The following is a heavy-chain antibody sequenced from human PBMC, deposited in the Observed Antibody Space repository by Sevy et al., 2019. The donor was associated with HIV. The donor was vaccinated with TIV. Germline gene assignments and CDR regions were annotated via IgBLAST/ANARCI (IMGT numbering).Heavy chain of an antibody. CDR3: ARGEYFGELGNWFDP. CDR2: ISGSATFI. V-gene: IGHV3-11*01. CDR1: GFTFSDYY. D-gene: IGHD3-10*01. J-gene: IGHJ5*02. Sequence: GGSLRLSCAASGFTFSDYYMSWIRQAPGKGLEWVSYISGSATFIHYSYSLQGRFTISRDNAKNSLYLQMNSLRAEDTAVYYCARGEYFGELGNWFDPWGQGTLVTVSS.